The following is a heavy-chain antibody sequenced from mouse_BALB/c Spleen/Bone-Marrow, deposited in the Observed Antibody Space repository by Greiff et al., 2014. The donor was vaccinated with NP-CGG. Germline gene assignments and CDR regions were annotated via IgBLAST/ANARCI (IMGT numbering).Heavy chain of an antibody. CDR2: IWSGGST. J-gene: IGHJ2*01. CDR1: GFSLTTYG. D-gene: IGHD3-1*01. V-gene: IGHV2-2*02. CDR3: ARNHRGYYFDY. Sequence: VQLQQSGPGLVQPSQSLSITCTVSGFSLTTYGVHWVRQSPGKGLEWLGVIWSGGSTDYNAAFISRLSISKDNSKSQVFFKMNSQQANDTAIYYCARNHRGYYFDYWGQGTTLTVSS.